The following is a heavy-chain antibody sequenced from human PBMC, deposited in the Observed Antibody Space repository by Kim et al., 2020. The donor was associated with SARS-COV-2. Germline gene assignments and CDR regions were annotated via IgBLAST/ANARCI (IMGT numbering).Heavy chain of an antibody. Sequence: GGSLRLSCAASGFTFSSYAMSWVRQAPGKGLEWVSAISGSGGSTYYADSVKGRFTISRDNSKNTLYLQMNSLRAEDTAVYYCAKAIHAYGSGSYYDYWGQGTLVTVSS. J-gene: IGHJ4*02. V-gene: IGHV3-23*01. D-gene: IGHD3-10*01. CDR1: GFTFSSYA. CDR2: ISGSGGST. CDR3: AKAIHAYGSGSYYDY.